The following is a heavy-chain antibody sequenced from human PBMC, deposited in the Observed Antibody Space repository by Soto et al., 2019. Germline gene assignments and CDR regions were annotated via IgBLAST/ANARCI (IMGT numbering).Heavy chain of an antibody. D-gene: IGHD7-27*01. Sequence: QVHLQESGPGLVKPSETLSLTCTVSGDSISTDYWSWIRQSPGQGLEWIGFIYYGGSTNYNPSLTSRVTISVDTPKNQFSLKLSSVTAADTAVDYCAKNWNWGSLVHWGQGTLVTVSS. V-gene: IGHV4-59*08. CDR3: AKNWNWGSLVH. J-gene: IGHJ4*02. CDR1: GDSISTDY. CDR2: IYYGGST.